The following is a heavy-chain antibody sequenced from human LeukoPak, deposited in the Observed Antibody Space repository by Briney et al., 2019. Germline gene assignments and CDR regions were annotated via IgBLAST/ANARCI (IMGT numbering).Heavy chain of an antibody. V-gene: IGHV3-48*01. CDR3: ARIRLPFSEWLGDASDI. Sequence: PGRSLRLSCAASGFTFSSYAMHWVRQAPGKGLEWVSYISSSSNTIYYADSVKGRFTISRDNAKNSLYLQMNSLRAEDTAVYYCARIRLPFSEWLGDASDIWGQGTMVTVSS. CDR1: GFTFSSYA. CDR2: ISSSSNTI. D-gene: IGHD3-3*01. J-gene: IGHJ3*02.